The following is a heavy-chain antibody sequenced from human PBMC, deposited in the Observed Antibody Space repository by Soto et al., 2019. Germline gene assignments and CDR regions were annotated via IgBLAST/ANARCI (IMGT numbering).Heavy chain of an antibody. CDR2: IRDKTNGYAT. CDR3: TRLDAPGGRAFDI. Sequence: EVQLVESGGDLVQPGGSLKLSCAASGFSISGSAIHWVRQASGKGLEWVARIRDKTNGYATGYAASVQGRFTISRDDSKNTAFLQMNSLNTEDTAVYYCTRLDAPGGRAFDIWGQGTMVTVSS. J-gene: IGHJ3*02. CDR1: GFSISGSA. V-gene: IGHV3-73*01.